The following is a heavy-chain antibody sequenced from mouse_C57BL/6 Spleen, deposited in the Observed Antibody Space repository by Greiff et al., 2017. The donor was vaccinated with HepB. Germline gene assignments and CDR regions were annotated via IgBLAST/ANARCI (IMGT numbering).Heavy chain of an antibody. Sequence: VQLQQSGPELVKPGASVKISCKASGYAFSSSWMNWVKQRPGKGLEWIGRIYPGDGDTNYNGKFKGKATLTADKSSSTAYMQLSSLTSEDSAVYFCARQLKGYWGHGTTLTVSS. V-gene: IGHV1-82*01. J-gene: IGHJ2*01. CDR3: ARQLKGY. CDR1: GYAFSSSW. CDR2: IYPGDGDT. D-gene: IGHD3-2*02.